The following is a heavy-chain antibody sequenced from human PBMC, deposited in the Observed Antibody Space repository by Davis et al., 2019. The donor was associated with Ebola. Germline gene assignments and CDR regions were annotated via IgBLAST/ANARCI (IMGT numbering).Heavy chain of an antibody. J-gene: IGHJ3*02. D-gene: IGHD2-2*01. CDR3: ARDSGYCSSTSCYCAFDI. Sequence: ASVKVSCKASGYTFTSYDINWVRQATGQGLEWMGWMNPNSGNTGYAQKFQGRVTMTRNTSISTAYMELSSLRSEDTAVYYCARDSGYCSSTSCYCAFDIWGQGTMVTVSS. V-gene: IGHV1-8*01. CDR1: GYTFTSYD. CDR2: MNPNSGNT.